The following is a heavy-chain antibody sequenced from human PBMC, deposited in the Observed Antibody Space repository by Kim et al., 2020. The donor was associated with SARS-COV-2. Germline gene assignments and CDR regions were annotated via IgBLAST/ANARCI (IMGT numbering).Heavy chain of an antibody. Sequence: NPALRRRVTISVDTSKNQFSRKRSSVTAADTAVYYCASFPYSSSWTPLDYWGQGTLVTVSS. D-gene: IGHD6-13*01. J-gene: IGHJ4*02. CDR3: ASFPYSSSWTPLDY. V-gene: IGHV4-59*01.